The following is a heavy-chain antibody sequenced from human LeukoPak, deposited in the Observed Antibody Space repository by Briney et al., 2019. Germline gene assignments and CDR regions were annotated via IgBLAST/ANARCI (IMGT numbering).Heavy chain of an antibody. V-gene: IGHV3-30*18. CDR2: ISYDGSNK. CDR3: AKDQYGP. D-gene: IGHD2-8*01. J-gene: IGHJ5*02. Sequence: PGGSLRLPCAASGFTFSSYGMHWVRQAPGKGLEWVAVISYDGSNKYYADSVKGRFTISRDNSKNTLYLQMNSLRAEDTAVYYCAKDQYGPWGQGTLVTVSS. CDR1: GFTFSSYG.